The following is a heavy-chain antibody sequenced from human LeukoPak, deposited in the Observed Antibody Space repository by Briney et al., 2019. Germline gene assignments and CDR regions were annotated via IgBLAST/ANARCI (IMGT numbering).Heavy chain of an antibody. D-gene: IGHD6-13*01. CDR3: ARDSSSWNNFDH. J-gene: IGHJ4*02. Sequence: ETLSLTCAVSGVSLSGYYWSWVRQPPGKGLEWIGEITHSGSTNYNPYLKSRVTISVDTSKNQVSLRLSSVTAADTAVYYCARDSSSWNNFDHWGQGTLVTVSS. CDR2: ITHSGST. CDR1: GVSLSGYY. V-gene: IGHV4-34*01.